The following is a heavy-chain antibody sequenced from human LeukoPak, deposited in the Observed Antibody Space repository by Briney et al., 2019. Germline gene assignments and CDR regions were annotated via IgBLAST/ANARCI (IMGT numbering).Heavy chain of an antibody. CDR3: ARQPFDY. V-gene: IGHV3-7*01. CDR2: IKQDGSEK. CDR1: GFTFSGYW. Sequence: GGSLRLSCAASGFTFSGYWMRWVRQAPGKGLEWVANIKQDGSEKYYVDSVKGRFTISRDNAKNSLYLQMNSLRAEDTAIYYCARQPFDYWGQGTLVTVSS. J-gene: IGHJ4*02.